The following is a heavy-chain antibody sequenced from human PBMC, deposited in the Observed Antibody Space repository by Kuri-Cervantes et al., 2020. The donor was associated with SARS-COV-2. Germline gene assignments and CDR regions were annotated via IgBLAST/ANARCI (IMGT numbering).Heavy chain of an antibody. J-gene: IGHJ4*02. D-gene: IGHD3-3*01. CDR3: ARKFWSGYLLDY. V-gene: IGHV1-18*01. Sequence: ASVKVSCKASGYTFTSYGISWVRQAPGQGLEWMGWISAYNGNTNYAQKLQGRVTMTTDTSTSTAYMELRGLRSDDTAVYYCARKFWSGYLLDYWGQGTLVTVSS. CDR2: ISAYNGNT. CDR1: GYTFTSYG.